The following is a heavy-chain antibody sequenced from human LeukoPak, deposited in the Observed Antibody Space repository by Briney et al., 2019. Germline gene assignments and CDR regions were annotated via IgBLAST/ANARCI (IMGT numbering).Heavy chain of an antibody. J-gene: IGHJ6*03. CDR2: INPSGGST. Sequence: ASVKVSCKASGYTFTSYYMHWVRQAPGQGLEWMGIINPSGGSTSYAQKFQGRVTMTRDTSTSTVYMELSRLRSDDTAVYYCARDKTPYGDYNYYYYYYMDVWGKGTTVTVSS. V-gene: IGHV1-46*01. CDR3: ARDKTPYGDYNYYYYYYMDV. D-gene: IGHD4-17*01. CDR1: GYTFTSYY.